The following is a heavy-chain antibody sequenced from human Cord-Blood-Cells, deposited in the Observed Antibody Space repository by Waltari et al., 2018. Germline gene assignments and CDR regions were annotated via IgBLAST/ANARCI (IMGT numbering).Heavy chain of an antibody. J-gene: IGHJ4*02. V-gene: IGHV3-53*01. CDR1: GFTVSSNY. D-gene: IGHD3-22*01. Sequence: EVQLVESGGGLIQPGGSLRLSCAASGFTVSSNYMSWVRQAPGKGLEVVSVIYSGGSTYNADSVKGRFTISRDNSKNTLYLQMNSLRAEDTAVYYCARGDYDSSGYYFDYWGQGTLVTVSS. CDR3: ARGDYDSSGYYFDY. CDR2: IYSGGST.